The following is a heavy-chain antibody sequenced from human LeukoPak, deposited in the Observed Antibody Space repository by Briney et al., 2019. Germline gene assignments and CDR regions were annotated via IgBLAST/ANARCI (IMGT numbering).Heavy chain of an antibody. CDR1: GYSFTGYY. J-gene: IGHJ5*02. CDR3: AKDQNTGYANNWFDP. V-gene: IGHV1-2*02. Sequence: ASVKVSCKASGYSFTGYYIHWVRRAPGQGLEGMGWINPNNGGTNFAQKFQGRVTMTRDTSISTAYMELSRLRSDDTAIYYCAKDQNTGYANNWFDPWGQGTLVTVSS. CDR2: INPNNGGT. D-gene: IGHD5-12*01.